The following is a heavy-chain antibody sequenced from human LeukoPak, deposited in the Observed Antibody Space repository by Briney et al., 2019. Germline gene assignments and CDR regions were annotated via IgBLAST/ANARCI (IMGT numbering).Heavy chain of an antibody. J-gene: IGHJ4*02. Sequence: ASVKVSCKASGYTFTGYYMHWVRQAPGQGLEWMGWISTYNGNTNYAQKLHGRVTMTTDTSTSTAYMDLRSLRSDDTAVYYCARDRNTAMVRPTDFDYWGQGTLVTVSS. V-gene: IGHV1-18*04. CDR2: ISTYNGNT. CDR1: GYTFTGYY. D-gene: IGHD5-18*01. CDR3: ARDRNTAMVRPTDFDY.